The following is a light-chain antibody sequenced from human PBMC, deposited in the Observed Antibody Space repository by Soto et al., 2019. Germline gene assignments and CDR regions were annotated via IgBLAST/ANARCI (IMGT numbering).Light chain of an antibody. V-gene: IGKV3-20*01. Sequence: EIVLTQSPGTLSLSPGERATLSCRASQSVSSSYLAWYQQKPGQAPRLLIYGASSRATGIPDRFSGSGSGTDFTLTISRLEPVDFAVYYCQQYRNSLYTFGQGTKLEIK. CDR3: QQYRNSLYT. J-gene: IGKJ2*01. CDR1: QSVSSSY. CDR2: GAS.